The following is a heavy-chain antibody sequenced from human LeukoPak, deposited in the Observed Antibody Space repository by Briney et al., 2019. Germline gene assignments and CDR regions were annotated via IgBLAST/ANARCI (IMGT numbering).Heavy chain of an antibody. V-gene: IGHV3-48*01. CDR1: GFTFSSYS. J-gene: IGHJ5*02. Sequence: GGSLRLSCAASGFTFSSYSMNWVRQAPGKGLEWVSYISSSSSTIYYADSVRGRFTISRDSAKNSLYLHMNSLRAEDTAVYYCARASPGFDPWGQGTLVTVSS. CDR2: ISSSSSTI. CDR3: ARASPGFDP.